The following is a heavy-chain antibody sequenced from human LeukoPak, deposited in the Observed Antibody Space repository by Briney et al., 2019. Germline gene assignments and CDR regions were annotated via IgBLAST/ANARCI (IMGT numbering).Heavy chain of an antibody. Sequence: PGGFLRLSCAASGFTFSSYAMSWVRQAPGKGLEWVSAISGSGGSTYYADSVKGRFTISRDNSKNTLYLQMNSLRAEDTAVYYCAKDQSHGSSWYGDMEYYYYGMDVWGQGTTVTVSS. D-gene: IGHD6-13*01. V-gene: IGHV3-23*01. J-gene: IGHJ6*02. CDR1: GFTFSSYA. CDR3: AKDQSHGSSWYGDMEYYYYGMDV. CDR2: ISGSGGST.